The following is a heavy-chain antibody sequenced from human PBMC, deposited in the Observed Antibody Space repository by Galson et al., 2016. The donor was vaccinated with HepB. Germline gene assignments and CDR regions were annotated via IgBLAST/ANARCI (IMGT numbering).Heavy chain of an antibody. Sequence: TLSLTCTVSGASINTRDYFWSWIRQPAGRGLEWIGRISSSGSANYNPSLKSRVAMSVDTSQNQFSLRLSSVTAADTAVYYWARYRLRWLDPWGQGTLVTVSS. V-gene: IGHV4-61*02. CDR3: ARYRLRWLDP. CDR2: ISSSGSA. D-gene: IGHD3-16*02. CDR1: GASINTRDYF. J-gene: IGHJ5*02.